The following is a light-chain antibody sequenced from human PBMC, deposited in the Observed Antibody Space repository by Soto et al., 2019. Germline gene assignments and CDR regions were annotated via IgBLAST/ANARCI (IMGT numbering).Light chain of an antibody. CDR1: QDISTY. J-gene: IGKJ4*01. CDR2: GVF. V-gene: IGKV1-27*01. CDR3: QRSNTAPPDGDLS. Sequence: DIQLTQSPPSLSSSVGDRVTIPYRVTQDISTYLSCYSHRPGEVPKLLIYGVFNLQSGLPSRFSGSGSGTDFILTISSLQPEDAAICCAQRSNTAPPDGDLSFGGGTKVEI.